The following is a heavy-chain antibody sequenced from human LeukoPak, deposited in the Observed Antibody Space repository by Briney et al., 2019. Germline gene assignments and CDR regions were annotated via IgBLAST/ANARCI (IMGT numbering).Heavy chain of an antibody. V-gene: IGHV3-48*01. J-gene: IGHJ6*03. D-gene: IGHD5-12*01. CDR1: GFTFSSYS. Sequence: GGSLRLSCAASGFTFSSYSMNWVRQAPGKGLEWVSYISSSSSTIYYADSVKGRFTISRDNAKNSLYLQMNSLRAEDTAVYYCAGGGYDTYYYYYYYMDVWGKGTTVTVSS. CDR3: AGGGYDTYYYYYYYMDV. CDR2: ISSSSSTI.